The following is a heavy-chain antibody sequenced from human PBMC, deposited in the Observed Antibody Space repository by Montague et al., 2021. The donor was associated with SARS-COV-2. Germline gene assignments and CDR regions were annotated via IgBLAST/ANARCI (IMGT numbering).Heavy chain of an antibody. D-gene: IGHD6-19*01. CDR1: GDSISSSNW. CDR3: ASSRGNLQWPFYYYYVMDV. J-gene: IGHJ6*02. Sequence: SETLSLTCAVSGDSISSSNWWSWVRQPPGKGLEWIGEIYHSGSTNYNPSLKSRVTISVDKSKTQFSLKLSSVTAADTAVYYGASSRGNLQWPFYYYYVMDVWGQGTTVTVSS. CDR2: IYHSGST. V-gene: IGHV4-4*02.